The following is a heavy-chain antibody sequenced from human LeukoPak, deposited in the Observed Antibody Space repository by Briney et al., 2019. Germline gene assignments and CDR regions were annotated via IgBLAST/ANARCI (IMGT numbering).Heavy chain of an antibody. D-gene: IGHD3-22*01. J-gene: IGHJ3*02. CDR3: AKGGDSSGYDDDAFDI. CDR1: KFTFNNYA. V-gene: IGHV3-23*01. CDR2: ISGSGDNM. Sequence: GGSLRLSCLASKFTFNNYAMTWVRQAPGKGLEWVSSISGSGDNMDYADSVKGRFAISRDNSENTLYLQMNSLRGEDTAVYYCAKGGDSSGYDDDAFDIWGQGTMVTVSS.